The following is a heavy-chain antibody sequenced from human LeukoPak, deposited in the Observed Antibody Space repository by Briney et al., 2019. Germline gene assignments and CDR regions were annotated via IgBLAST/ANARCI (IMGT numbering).Heavy chain of an antibody. V-gene: IGHV3-7*01. CDR3: ASKDGSVTISGVPYKDAFAS. CDR2: INEVGSEK. J-gene: IGHJ3*02. CDR1: GFSTSDDW. Sequence: PGGSLRLSCAASGFSTSDDWMSWVRQAPGEGLEWEAKINEVGSEKNYVDSAKGRFTISRDNAKNTLYLQMNNLRAEDTAVYYCASKDGSVTISGVPYKDAFASWGQGTMVTASA. D-gene: IGHD3-3*01.